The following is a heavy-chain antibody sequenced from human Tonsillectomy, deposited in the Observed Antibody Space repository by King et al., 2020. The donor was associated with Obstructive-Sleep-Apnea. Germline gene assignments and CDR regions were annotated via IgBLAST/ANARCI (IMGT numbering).Heavy chain of an antibody. CDR3: ARERQLRQHPA. J-gene: IGHJ5*02. CDR2: IYYNGST. Sequence: QLQESGPGLVKPSETLSLTCTVSGGSISNNICYWGWFRQPPGKGLEWIGSIYYNGSTYYNPSLKSRVTISVDTSKNQCSLKLSSVTAADTAVYYCARERQLRQHPAWGQGTLVTVSS. V-gene: IGHV4-39*07. CDR1: GGSISNNICY. D-gene: IGHD3-3*01.